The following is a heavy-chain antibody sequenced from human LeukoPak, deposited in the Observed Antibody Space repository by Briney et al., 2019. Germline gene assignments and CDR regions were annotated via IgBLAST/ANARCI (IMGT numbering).Heavy chain of an antibody. CDR1: GYSISSGYY. V-gene: IGHV4-38-2*01. D-gene: IGHD6-13*01. Sequence: PSETLSLTCAVSGYSISSGYYWGWIRQPPGQGLEWIGSIYHSGSTYYNPSLKSRVTISVDTSKNQFSLKLSSVTAADTAVYYCARVRQQLGHYSDYWGQGTLVTVSS. CDR2: IYHSGST. J-gene: IGHJ4*02. CDR3: ARVRQQLGHYSDY.